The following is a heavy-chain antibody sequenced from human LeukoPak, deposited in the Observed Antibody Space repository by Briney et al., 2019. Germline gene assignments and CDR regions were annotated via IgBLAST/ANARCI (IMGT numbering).Heavy chain of an antibody. CDR3: ARELWFANAPGSWLDP. Sequence: PSQTLSLTCVVFGDSISSGAYSWSWIRQPPGKGLEWIGYIFHSGSTFYNPSLKSRVTISVDNSKNQFSLGLSSVTAEDTAVYYCARELWFANAPGSWLDPWGQGTLVTVSS. J-gene: IGHJ5*02. D-gene: IGHD3-10*01. CDR1: GDSISSGAYS. CDR2: IFHSGST. V-gene: IGHV4-30-2*01.